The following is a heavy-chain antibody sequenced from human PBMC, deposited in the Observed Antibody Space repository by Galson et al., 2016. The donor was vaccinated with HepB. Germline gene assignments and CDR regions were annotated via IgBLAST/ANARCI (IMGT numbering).Heavy chain of an antibody. CDR3: ARYLRGSRSSMFDY. Sequence: ETLSLTCTVSGTSITSYYWSWIRQAPGKGLEWIGHTHYRESNDYNPSLKSRVIMSVDTSKSQLSLKLSSVTAADTAVYYCARYLRGSRSSMFDYWGQGTLVTVSS. J-gene: IGHJ4*02. D-gene: IGHD6-6*01. CDR1: GTSITSYY. V-gene: IGHV4-59*01. CDR2: THYRESN.